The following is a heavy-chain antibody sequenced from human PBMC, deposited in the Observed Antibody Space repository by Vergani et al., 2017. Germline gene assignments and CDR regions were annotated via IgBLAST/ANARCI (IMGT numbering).Heavy chain of an antibody. Sequence: EVQLVESGGGLVKPGGSLRLSCAASGFTFSNAWMSWVRQAPGKGLEWVGRIKSKTDGGTTDYAAPVKGRFTISRDDSKNTLYLQMNSLKTEDTAVYYCTPGRDYYGSGSYPNWVGPWGQGTLVTVSS. V-gene: IGHV3-15*01. D-gene: IGHD3-10*01. J-gene: IGHJ5*02. CDR3: TPGRDYYGSGSYPNWVGP. CDR1: GFTFSNAW. CDR2: IKSKTDGGTT.